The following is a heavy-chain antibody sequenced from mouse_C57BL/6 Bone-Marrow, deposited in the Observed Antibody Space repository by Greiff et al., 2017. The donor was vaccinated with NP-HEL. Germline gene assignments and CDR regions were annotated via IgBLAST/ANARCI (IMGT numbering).Heavy chain of an antibody. V-gene: IGHV1-64*01. CDR1: GYTFTSYW. J-gene: IGHJ4*01. CDR3: ARLGEYEYDAMDY. Sequence: QVQLQQPGAELVKPGASVKLSCKASGYTFTSYWMHWVKQRPGQGLEWIGMIHPNSGSTNYNEKFKSKATLTVDKASSTAYMQLSSLTSEDSAVDYCARLGEYEYDAMDYWGQGTSVTVSS. D-gene: IGHD2-4*01. CDR2: IHPNSGST.